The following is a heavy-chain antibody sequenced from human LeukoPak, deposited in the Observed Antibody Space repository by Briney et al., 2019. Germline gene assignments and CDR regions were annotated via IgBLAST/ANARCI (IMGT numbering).Heavy chain of an antibody. CDR3: ARHYYDSSGYYYVLSWPGRNDAFDI. D-gene: IGHD3-22*01. V-gene: IGHV4-39*01. J-gene: IGHJ3*02. Sequence: PSETLSLTCTVSGGSISSSSYYWGWIRQPPGKGLEWIGSIYYSGSTNYNPSLESRVTISVDTSKNQFSLKLSSVTAADTAVYYCARHYYDSSGYYYVLSWPGRNDAFDIWGQGTMVTVSS. CDR1: GGSISSSSYY. CDR2: IYYSGST.